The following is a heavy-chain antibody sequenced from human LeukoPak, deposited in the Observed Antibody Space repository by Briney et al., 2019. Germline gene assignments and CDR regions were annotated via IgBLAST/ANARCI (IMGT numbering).Heavy chain of an antibody. CDR2: INPNSGGT. J-gene: IGHJ4*02. CDR3: ARKGRYFDFDY. Sequence: ASVKVSCKASGYTFTGYYMHWVRQAPGQGLEWMGWINPNSGGTNYAQKFQGRVTITRDTSASTAYMELSSLRSEDMAVYYCARKGRYFDFDYWGQGTLVTVSS. V-gene: IGHV1-2*02. D-gene: IGHD1-14*01. CDR1: GYTFTGYY.